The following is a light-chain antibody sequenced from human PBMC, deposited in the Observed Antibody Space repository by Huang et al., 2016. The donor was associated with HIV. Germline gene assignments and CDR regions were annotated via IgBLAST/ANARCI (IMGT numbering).Light chain of an antibody. J-gene: IGKJ1*01. CDR3: QQRGNWPPGT. V-gene: IGKV3-11*01. CDR1: QSVSKY. Sequence: EIVLTQSPGTLSLSPGERATPSCRGSQSVSKYLSLYQHKPGQAPRLLIYDASNRATGIPDRFSGRWSETDFTLTISSLGPEEFAVYSCQQRGNWPPGTFGQGTRVEIK. CDR2: DAS.